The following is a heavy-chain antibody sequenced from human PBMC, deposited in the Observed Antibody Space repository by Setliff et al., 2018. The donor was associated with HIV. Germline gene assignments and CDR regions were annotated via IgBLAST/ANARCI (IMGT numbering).Heavy chain of an antibody. D-gene: IGHD6-19*01. Sequence: GASVKVSCKASGYIFTNYYVHWVRQAPGQGLEWMGIINPGGGTTSYPRKFRDKVTLTRDTSTSAVYMELTYLTSEDTAVYYCARAPPYSTGWGLDYWGQGTLVTV. CDR2: INPGGGTT. J-gene: IGHJ4*02. CDR3: ARAPPYSTGWGLDY. V-gene: IGHV1-46*01. CDR1: GYIFTNYY.